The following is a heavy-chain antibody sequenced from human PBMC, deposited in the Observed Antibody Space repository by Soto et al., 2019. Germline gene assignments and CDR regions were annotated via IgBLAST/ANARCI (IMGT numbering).Heavy chain of an antibody. Sequence: QITLKESGPTLVKPTQTLTLTCTFSGFSLSTSGVGVGWIRQPPGKALEWLALFFWNDDKRYSPSLKSRLTITKDTSKNQVVLTMTNMDPVDTATYYCAHRRGASGTGGNFDYWGQGTLVTVSS. V-gene: IGHV2-5*01. J-gene: IGHJ4*02. CDR3: AHRRGASGTGGNFDY. CDR1: GFSLSTSGVG. CDR2: FFWNDDK. D-gene: IGHD3-10*01.